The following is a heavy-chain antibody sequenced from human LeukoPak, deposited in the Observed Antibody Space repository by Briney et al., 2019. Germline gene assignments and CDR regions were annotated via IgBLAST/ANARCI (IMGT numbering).Heavy chain of an antibody. Sequence: PGGSLRLSCAASGFTFSNAWMSWVRQAPGKGLEWVGRIKSKTDGGTTDYAAPVKGRFTISRDDSKNTLYLQMNSLKTEDTAVYYCTTSGWGLRRDYYYYMDVWGKGTTVTVSS. CDR2: IKSKTDGGTT. CDR1: GFTFSNAW. V-gene: IGHV3-15*01. CDR3: TTSGWGLRRDYYYYMDV. D-gene: IGHD1-26*01. J-gene: IGHJ6*03.